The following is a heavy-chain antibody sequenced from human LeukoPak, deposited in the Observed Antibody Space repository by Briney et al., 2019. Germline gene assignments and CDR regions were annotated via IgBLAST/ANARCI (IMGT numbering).Heavy chain of an antibody. CDR2: LYYSDSI. Sequence: PSETLSLTCAVTGYSISSGYYWIWIRQPPGKGLEWIGSLYYSDSIYYNPSLESRVTMSVDTSKNQFSLKLSFVTAADTAVYYCARQHDSYHYYYVDVWGKGTTVIVSS. V-gene: IGHV4-38-2*01. CDR1: GYSISSGYY. D-gene: IGHD6-13*01. CDR3: ARQHDSYHYYYVDV. J-gene: IGHJ6*03.